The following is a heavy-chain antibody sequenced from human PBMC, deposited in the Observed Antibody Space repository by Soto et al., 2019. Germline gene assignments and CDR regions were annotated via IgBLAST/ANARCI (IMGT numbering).Heavy chain of an antibody. Sequence: PGGSLRLSCAASGFIFSSYGMHWVRQAPGKGLEWVAVISYDGGNKYYADSVQGRFTISRDNSKNTLYLQMKSLRAEDTAVYYCAKDVYYDSSGSLQNYFDYWGQGTLVTVSS. J-gene: IGHJ4*02. CDR1: GFIFSSYG. D-gene: IGHD3-22*01. CDR2: ISYDGGNK. V-gene: IGHV3-30*18. CDR3: AKDVYYDSSGSLQNYFDY.